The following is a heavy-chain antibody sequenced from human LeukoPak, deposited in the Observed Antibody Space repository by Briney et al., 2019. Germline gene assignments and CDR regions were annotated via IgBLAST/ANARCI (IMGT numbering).Heavy chain of an antibody. CDR1: GYSFTSYW. Sequence: GESLKISGKGSGYSFTSYWIGWVRQMPGKGLEGMGIIYPGDSDTRYSPSFQGQVTISAAKSISTAYLQWSSLKASDTAMYFCPRVDQTAGYSSGWFPYWGQGTLVTVSS. J-gene: IGHJ4*02. D-gene: IGHD6-19*01. CDR2: IYPGDSDT. V-gene: IGHV5-51*01. CDR3: PRVDQTAGYSSGWFPY.